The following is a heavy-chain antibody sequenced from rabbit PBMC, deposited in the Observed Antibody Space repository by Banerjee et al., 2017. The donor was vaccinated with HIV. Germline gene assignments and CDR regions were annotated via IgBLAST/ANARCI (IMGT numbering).Heavy chain of an antibody. CDR1: GFSLSSSYN. J-gene: IGHJ3*01. Sequence: QSLEESGGDLVKPGASLTLTCTASGFSLSSSYNMCWVRQAPGKGLEWIGCINTGSGSTWYASWAKGRFTISKTSSTTVTLQMTSLTAADTATYFCARDQTGDGGAVFDLWGQGTLVTVS. D-gene: IGHD2-1*01. V-gene: IGHV1S40*01. CDR2: INTGSGST. CDR3: ARDQTGDGGAVFDL.